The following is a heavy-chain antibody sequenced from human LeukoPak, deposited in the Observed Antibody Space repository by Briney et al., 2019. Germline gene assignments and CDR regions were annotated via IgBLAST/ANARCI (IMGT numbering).Heavy chain of an antibody. J-gene: IGHJ4*02. Sequence: ASVKISCKASGVTFSSYAISWVRHAPGQGLEWMGGIIPIFGTANYAQKFQGRVTITADKSTSTAYMELSSLRSEDTAVYYCARVDTAMVTFDYWGQGTLVTVSS. CDR1: GVTFSSYA. V-gene: IGHV1-69*06. D-gene: IGHD5-18*01. CDR2: IIPIFGTA. CDR3: ARVDTAMVTFDY.